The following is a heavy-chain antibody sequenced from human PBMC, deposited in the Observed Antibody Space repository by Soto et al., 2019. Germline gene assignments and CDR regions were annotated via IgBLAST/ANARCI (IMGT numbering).Heavy chain of an antibody. J-gene: IGHJ3*01. CDR3: VRERGPFDAFDF. CDR2: VWANGINN. V-gene: IGHV3-33*01. Sequence: PGGSLRLSCAASGFMFTNYGMHWVRQAPGKGLEWVAVVWANGINNYCADFVEGRFTISRDNSKSSLYLQMNSLRVEDTAVYYCVRERGPFDAFDFWGQGTMVTVSS. CDR1: GFMFTNYG.